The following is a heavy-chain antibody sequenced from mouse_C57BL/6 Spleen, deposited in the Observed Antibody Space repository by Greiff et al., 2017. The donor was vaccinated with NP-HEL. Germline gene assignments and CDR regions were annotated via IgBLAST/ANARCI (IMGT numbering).Heavy chain of an antibody. CDR2: LYPGDGDT. D-gene: IGHD1-1*01. CDR3: AKNYYGSSPFAY. Sequence: VKLVESGPELVKPGASVKISCKASGYAFSSSWMNWVKQRPGKGLEWIGRLYPGDGDTNYNGKFKGKATLTADKSSSTAYMQLSSLTSEDSAVYFCAKNYYGSSPFAYWGQGTLVTVSA. CDR1: GYAFSSSW. V-gene: IGHV1-82*01. J-gene: IGHJ3*01.